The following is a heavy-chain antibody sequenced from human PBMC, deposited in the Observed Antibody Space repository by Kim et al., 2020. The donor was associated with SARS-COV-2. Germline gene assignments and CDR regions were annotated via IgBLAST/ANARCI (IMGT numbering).Heavy chain of an antibody. CDR3: SRGTLGVRDD. CDR1: GLDVSSNY. J-gene: IGHJ4*02. Sequence: GGSLRLSCVASGLDVSSNYMSWLRQAPGKGLEWVSVIYRGGHTYDAASVKGRFTISSDNSKNTVYLHRNSLRPEDTGVYYCSRGTLGVRDDWGQGTQVTVSA. D-gene: IGHD3-10*01. V-gene: IGHV3-53*01. CDR2: IYRGGHT.